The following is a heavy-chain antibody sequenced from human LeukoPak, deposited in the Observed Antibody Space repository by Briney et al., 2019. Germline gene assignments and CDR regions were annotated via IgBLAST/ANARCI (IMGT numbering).Heavy chain of an antibody. D-gene: IGHD1-26*01. Sequence: PGGSLRLSCAASGFTFSSYSMNWVRQAPGKGLEWVSYISNSGSLKYYADSVKGRFTISRDNAKNSLYLQMDSLRAEETAVYYCARNEGSIWGQGTLVTVSS. CDR3: ARNEGSI. CDR1: GFTFSSYS. CDR2: ISNSGSLK. J-gene: IGHJ4*02. V-gene: IGHV3-48*04.